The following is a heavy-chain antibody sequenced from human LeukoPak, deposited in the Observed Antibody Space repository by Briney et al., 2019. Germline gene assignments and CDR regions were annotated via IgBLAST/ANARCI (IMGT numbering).Heavy chain of an antibody. CDR1: GFTFTSYW. D-gene: IGHD6-19*01. V-gene: IGHV3-7*01. J-gene: IGHJ3*02. CDR3: ASGVEAVADPSGAFDI. CDR2: INEDGGGR. Sequence: PGGSLRLSCAASGFTFTSYWMTWVRQAPGKGLEWVANINEDGGGRYYVDSVKGRFTISRDNAKNSVHLQMNSLRAEDTAVYYCASGVEAVADPSGAFDIWGQGTMVTVSS.